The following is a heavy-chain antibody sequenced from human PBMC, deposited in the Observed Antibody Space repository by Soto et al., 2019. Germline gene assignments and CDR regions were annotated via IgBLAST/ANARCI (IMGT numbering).Heavy chain of an antibody. J-gene: IGHJ4*02. Sequence: QVQLVESGGGVVQPGRSLRLSCAASGFTFSSYALHWVHQAPGKGLEWVAIISYDGSNKYYADSVKGRFTISRDNSKNTLYLQMNSLRAEDTAVYYCARDAQYYFDYWGQGTLVTVSS. V-gene: IGHV3-30-3*01. CDR2: ISYDGSNK. CDR1: GFTFSSYA. CDR3: ARDAQYYFDY.